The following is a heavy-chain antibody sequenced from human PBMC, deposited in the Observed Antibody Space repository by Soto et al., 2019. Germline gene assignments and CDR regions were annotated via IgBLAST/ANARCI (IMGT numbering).Heavy chain of an antibody. D-gene: IGHD3-9*01. CDR2: ISYDGSNK. V-gene: IGHV3-30*18. Sequence: PGGSLRLSCAASGFTFSSYGMHWVRQAPGKGLEWVAVISYDGSNKYYADSVKGRFTISRDNSKNTLYLQMNSLRAEDTAVYYRAKDKWRYDILTGYGLLADYWGQGTLVTVSS. CDR3: AKDKWRYDILTGYGLLADY. J-gene: IGHJ4*02. CDR1: GFTFSSYG.